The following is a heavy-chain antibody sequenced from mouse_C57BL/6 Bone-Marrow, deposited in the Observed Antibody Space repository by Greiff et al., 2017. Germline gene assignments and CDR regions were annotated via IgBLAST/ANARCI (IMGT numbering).Heavy chain of an antibody. CDR3: ARWGLPNYGSSPYFDY. V-gene: IGHV1-85*01. CDR1: GYTFTSYD. CDR2: IYPRDGST. Sequence: VKVVESGPELVKPGASVKLSCKASGYTFTSYDINWVKQRPGQGLEWIGWIYPRDGSTKYNEKFKGKATLTVDTSSSTAYMELHSLTSEDSAVYFCARWGLPNYGSSPYFDYWGQGTTLTVSS. D-gene: IGHD1-1*01. J-gene: IGHJ2*01.